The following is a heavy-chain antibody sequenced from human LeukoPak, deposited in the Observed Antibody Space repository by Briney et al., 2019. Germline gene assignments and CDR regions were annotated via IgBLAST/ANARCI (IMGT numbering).Heavy chain of an antibody. D-gene: IGHD2-2*01. CDR2: MNPNSGNT. J-gene: IGHJ6*03. CDR3: ARDGDYLLLSARYYMDV. V-gene: IGHV1-8*01. CDR1: GYTFTSYD. Sequence: ASVKVSCKASGYTFTSYDINWVRQATGQGLEWMGWMNPNSGNTGYAQKFQGRVTMTRNTSISTAYMELTSLRSDDTAVYYCARDGDYLLLSARYYMDVWGKGTTLTISS.